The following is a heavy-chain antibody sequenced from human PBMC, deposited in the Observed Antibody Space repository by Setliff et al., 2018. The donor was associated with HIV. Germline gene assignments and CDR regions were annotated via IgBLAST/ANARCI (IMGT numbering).Heavy chain of an antibody. D-gene: IGHD3-10*01. CDR1: GYTFTNHW. CDR3: ARLPGGSVYYVDY. V-gene: IGHV5-51*01. J-gene: IGHJ4*02. Sequence: GESLKISCQASGYTFTNHWIGWVRQMPGEGLEWTAIIYPGDSDVRYSPSFQGQVTFSADKSINTAYLQWSGLKASSTAIYYCARLPGGSVYYVDYWGQGTLVTVSS. CDR2: IYPGDSDV.